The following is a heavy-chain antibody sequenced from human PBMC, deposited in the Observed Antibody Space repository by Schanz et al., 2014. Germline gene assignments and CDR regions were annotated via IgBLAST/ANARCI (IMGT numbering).Heavy chain of an antibody. CDR2: MYSSGST. J-gene: IGHJ5*02. D-gene: IGHD3-10*01. V-gene: IGHV4-39*01. CDR3: ARLRGGGVIITT. Sequence: QLQLQESGPGLVKASETLSLTCSVSGGSINSGGYRWGWIRQPPGKGLEWIGTMYSSGSTYYNPSLKSRVTISAATSRTQFPLKVFSVTAADTALYYCARLRGGGVIITTWGQGTLVTVSS. CDR1: GGSINSGGYR.